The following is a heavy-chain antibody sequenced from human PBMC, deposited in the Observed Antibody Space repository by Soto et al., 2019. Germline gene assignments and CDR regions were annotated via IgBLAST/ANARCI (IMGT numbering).Heavy chain of an antibody. V-gene: IGHV3-23*01. J-gene: IGHJ4*02. CDR1: GFTFSSYA. Sequence: GGSLRLSCAASGFTFSSYAMIWVRQAPGKGLEWVSAISGSGGSTYYADSVKGRFTISRDNSKNTLYLQMNSLRAEDTAVYYCAKDHLPFGPYDFWSGYPDYFDYWGQGTLVTVSS. CDR3: AKDHLPFGPYDFWSGYPDYFDY. CDR2: ISGSGGST. D-gene: IGHD3-3*01.